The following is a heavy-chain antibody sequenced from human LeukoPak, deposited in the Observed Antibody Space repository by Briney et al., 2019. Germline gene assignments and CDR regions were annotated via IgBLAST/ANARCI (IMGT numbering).Heavy chain of an antibody. J-gene: IGHJ6*03. CDR3: AEDRGAAMPFYYMDV. Sequence: GGTLRLSCAASGFTFSSYGMSWVRQAPGKGLEWVSAISGSGGSTYYADSVKGRFTISRDNSKNTLYLQMNSLRAEDTAVYYCAEDRGAAMPFYYMDVWGKGTTVTISS. V-gene: IGHV3-23*01. CDR2: ISGSGGST. CDR1: GFTFSSYG. D-gene: IGHD2-2*01.